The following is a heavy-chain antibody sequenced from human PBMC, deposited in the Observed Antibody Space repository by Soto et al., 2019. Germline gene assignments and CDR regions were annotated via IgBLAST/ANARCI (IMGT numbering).Heavy chain of an antibody. V-gene: IGHV4-59*12. CDR2: IYYSGST. CDR3: SSVLRTTYYDILTGSRFDP. J-gene: IGHJ5*02. Sequence: SETLSLTCTVSGGSISSYYWSWIRQPPGKGLEWIGYIYYSGSTNYNPSLKSRVTISVDTSKNQFSLKLSSVTAADTAVYYCSSVLRTTYYDILTGSRFDPWGQGTLVTVSS. CDR1: GGSISSYY. D-gene: IGHD3-9*01.